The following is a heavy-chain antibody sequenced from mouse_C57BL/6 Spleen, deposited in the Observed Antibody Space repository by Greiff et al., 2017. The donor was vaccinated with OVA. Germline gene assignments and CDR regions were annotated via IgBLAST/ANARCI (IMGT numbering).Heavy chain of an antibody. CDR1: GFSLTSYG. CDR3: ARPSTVVAPYWYFDV. CDR2: IWSGGST. D-gene: IGHD1-1*01. V-gene: IGHV2-2*01. Sequence: VQLQQSGPGLVQPSQSLSITCTVSGFSLTSYGVHWVRQSPGKGLEWLGVIWSGGSTDYNAAFISRLSISKDNSKSHVFFKMNSLQADDTAIYYCARPSTVVAPYWYFDVWGTGTTVTVSS. J-gene: IGHJ1*03.